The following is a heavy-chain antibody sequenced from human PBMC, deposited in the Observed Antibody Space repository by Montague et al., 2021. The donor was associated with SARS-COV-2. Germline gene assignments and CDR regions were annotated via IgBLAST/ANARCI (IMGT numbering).Heavy chain of an antibody. J-gene: IGHJ4*02. V-gene: IGHV4-39*01. CDR1: GDSITNTRYF. CDR3: AVELNYFFDY. CDR2: IYHNGKT. D-gene: IGHD1-7*01. Sequence: ECQSLVYNVSGDSITNTRYFWGWIRQPPGKALEWIGSIYHNGKTYYNPSLERRALLSIDTSRNQFSLRLSSVIASDTAVYYCAVELNYFFDYWGQGFLVSVSS.